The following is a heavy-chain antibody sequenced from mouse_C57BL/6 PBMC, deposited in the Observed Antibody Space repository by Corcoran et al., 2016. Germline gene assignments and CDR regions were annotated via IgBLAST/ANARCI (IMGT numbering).Heavy chain of an antibody. D-gene: IGHD1-1*01. CDR2: INPNNGGT. V-gene: IGHV1-18*01. CDR1: GYTFTDYN. J-gene: IGHJ3*01. Sequence: EVQLQQSGPELVKPGASVKIPCKASGYTFTDYNMDWVKQSHGKSLEWIGDINPNNGGTIYNQKFKGKATLTVDKSSSTAYMELRSLTSEDTAVYYCARGSFYGSSSPWFAYWGQGTLVTVSA. CDR3: ARGSFYGSSSPWFAY.